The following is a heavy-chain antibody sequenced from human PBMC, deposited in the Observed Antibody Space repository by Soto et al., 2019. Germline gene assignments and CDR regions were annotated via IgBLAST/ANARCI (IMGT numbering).Heavy chain of an antibody. J-gene: IGHJ4*02. D-gene: IGHD6-13*01. V-gene: IGHV4-4*02. CDR3: ARGGRGQQLLFGPERRGPYFDY. CDR2: IYHSGST. Sequence: QVQLQESGPGLVKPSGTLSLTCAVSGGSISSSNWWSWVRQPPGKGLEWIGEIYHSGSTNYNPSLKSRVTISVDKSKNQFSLKLSSVTAADTAVYYCARGGRGQQLLFGPERRGPYFDYWGQGTLVTVSS. CDR1: GGSISSSNW.